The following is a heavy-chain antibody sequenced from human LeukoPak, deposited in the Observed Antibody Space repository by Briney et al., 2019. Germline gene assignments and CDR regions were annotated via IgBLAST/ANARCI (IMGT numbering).Heavy chain of an antibody. V-gene: IGHV4-34*01. J-gene: IGHJ4*02. CDR3: ARAVEYNFWSGLQKRAATFDY. CDR2: INHSGST. Sequence: SETLSLTCAVYGGSFSGYYWSWIRQPPGKGLEWIGKINHSGSTNYNPSLKSRVTISVDTSKNQFSLKLTSVTAADTAVYYCARAVEYNFWSGLQKRAATFDYWGQGTLVTVSS. D-gene: IGHD3-3*01. CDR1: GGSFSGYY.